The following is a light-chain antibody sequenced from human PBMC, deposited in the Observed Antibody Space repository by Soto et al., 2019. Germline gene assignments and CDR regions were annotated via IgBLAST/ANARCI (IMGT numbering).Light chain of an antibody. CDR3: QQYNSYPYT. Sequence: TQSPGTLSLSPGERATLSCRASQSISSWLAWYQQEPGKAPKLLIYKASSLESGVPSRFSGSGSGTEFTLTISSLQPDDFATYYCQQYNSYPYTFGQGTKV. CDR1: QSISSW. J-gene: IGKJ2*01. V-gene: IGKV1-5*03. CDR2: KAS.